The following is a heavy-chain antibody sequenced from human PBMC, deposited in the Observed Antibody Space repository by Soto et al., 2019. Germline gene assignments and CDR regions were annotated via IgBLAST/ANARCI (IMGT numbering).Heavy chain of an antibody. CDR1: GGSISGYY. D-gene: IGHD6-13*01. V-gene: IGHV4-59*01. CDR3: AGETLGIAFDY. Sequence: SETLSLTCTVSGGSISGYYWSWIRQPPGKGLEWIGYLFFSGSTNYNPSLQSRVTISVDTSKNQFSLKLTSVTAADTAVYYCAGETLGIAFDYWGQGTLVTVSS. CDR2: LFFSGST. J-gene: IGHJ4*02.